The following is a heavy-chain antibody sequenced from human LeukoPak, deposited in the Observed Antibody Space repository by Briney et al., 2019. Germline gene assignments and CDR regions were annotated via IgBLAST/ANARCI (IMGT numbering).Heavy chain of an antibody. CDR3: ATGGSEYRSDWFDS. CDR1: GFMFSSYD. CDR2: LTRTSSAT. J-gene: IGHJ5*01. V-gene: IGHV3-48*01. D-gene: IGHD5-18*01. Sequence: GGSLRLSCVGSGFMFSSYDMNWVRQAPGRGLEWLSYLTRTSSATWYADSVKGRFTIFRDNAKSSLYLQMNSLRVEDTAVYYCATGGSEYRSDWFDSWGQGTLANVAS.